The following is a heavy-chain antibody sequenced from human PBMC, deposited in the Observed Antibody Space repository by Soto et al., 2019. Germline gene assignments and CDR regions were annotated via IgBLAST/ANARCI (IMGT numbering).Heavy chain of an antibody. Sequence: EVQLLESGGGLVQPGGSLRLSCAASGFTFSSYAMSWVRQAPGKGLEWVSGISGSGGSTYYADSVKGRFTISRDNSKNTLFLQMDSLRAEDTALYYCARGAAAGPGPSFGYWGQGTLVTVSS. V-gene: IGHV3-23*01. CDR2: ISGSGGST. D-gene: IGHD6-13*01. J-gene: IGHJ4*02. CDR1: GFTFSSYA. CDR3: ARGAAAGPGPSFGY.